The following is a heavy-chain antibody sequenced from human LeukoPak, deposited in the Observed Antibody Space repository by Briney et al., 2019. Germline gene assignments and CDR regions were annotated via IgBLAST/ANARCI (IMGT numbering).Heavy chain of an antibody. CDR1: GFTFSSYA. V-gene: IGHV3-30-3*01. D-gene: IGHD4-11*01. Sequence: GGSLRLSCAASGFTFSSYAMRWVRQAPGKGLEWVAVISYDGSNKYYADPVKGRFTISRDNSKNTLYLQMNSLRAEDTAVYYCARSFDYSSPIDYWGQGTLVTVSS. CDR3: ARSFDYSSPIDY. J-gene: IGHJ4*02. CDR2: ISYDGSNK.